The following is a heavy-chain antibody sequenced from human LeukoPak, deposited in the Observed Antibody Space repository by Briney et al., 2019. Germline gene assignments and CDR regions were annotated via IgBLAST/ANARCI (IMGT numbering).Heavy chain of an antibody. CDR3: ARRLTQYDCFDP. CDR1: GDSVSSNSVR. D-gene: IGHD2-2*01. J-gene: IGHJ5*02. Sequence: SLSVTCAMSGDSVSSNSVRWSWIRQSGWGGIGWLGRTYYGATWYNEYAVWVGGPLTVNPDRSKNQCSLHLNSVTPEDTAVYYCARRLTQYDCFDPSGHGILVTAS. V-gene: IGHV6-1*01. CDR2: TYYGATWYN.